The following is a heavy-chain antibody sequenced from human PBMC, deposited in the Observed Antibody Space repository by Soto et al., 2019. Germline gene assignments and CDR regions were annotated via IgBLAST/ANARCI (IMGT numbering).Heavy chain of an antibody. J-gene: IGHJ4*02. D-gene: IGHD2-8*02. CDR3: ARGMTPPGAPAWYYFDS. Sequence: QVQLQESGPELMKPSETLSLTCTVSGASITGSSYWSWIRQPAGKGLEWIGRFSLSGTTSYNPSLRSRVTMSADVSKNQFSLRLTSVTAADTALYYCARGMTPPGAPAWYYFDSWGQGTLVTVSS. V-gene: IGHV4-4*07. CDR2: FSLSGTT. CDR1: GASITGSSY.